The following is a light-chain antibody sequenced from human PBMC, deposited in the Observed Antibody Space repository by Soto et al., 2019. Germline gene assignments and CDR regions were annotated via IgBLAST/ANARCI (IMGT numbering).Light chain of an antibody. CDR3: MQALQTPWT. Sequence: DLVMSQSPLSLPVTPGGLASISCRSSQSLLHSNGYNYLDWYLQKPGQSPQLLIYLGSNRASGVPDRFSGSGSGTDFTLKISRVEAEDVGVYYCMQALQTPWTFGQGTKVDIK. CDR1: QSLLHSNGYNY. J-gene: IGKJ1*01. CDR2: LGS. V-gene: IGKV2-28*01.